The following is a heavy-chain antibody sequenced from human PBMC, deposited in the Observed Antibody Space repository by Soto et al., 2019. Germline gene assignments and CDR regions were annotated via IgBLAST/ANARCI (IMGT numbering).Heavy chain of an antibody. D-gene: IGHD5-12*01. CDR3: AGYDPFDY. V-gene: IGHV3-23*01. CDR1: GFTFSSNA. J-gene: IGHJ4*02. Sequence: EVHLLESGGGLIQPGGSLRLSCAASGFTFSSNAMTWVRQAPGKGLEWVSGIRGSGTSTYYADSVKGRFTISRDNSKNTLYLQMNSLSAEDTAVYYCAGYDPFDYWGQGTLVTVSS. CDR2: IRGSGTST.